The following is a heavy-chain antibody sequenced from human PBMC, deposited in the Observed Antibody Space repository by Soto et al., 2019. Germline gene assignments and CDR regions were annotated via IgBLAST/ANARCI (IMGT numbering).Heavy chain of an antibody. CDR3: ARSSMVPVDYFDF. CDR1: GDSLKNHY. Sequence: SSETLSLTCSVSGDSLKNHYWAWIRHSPGKGLEWIGNIYDSGSTNYSPALKSRVSMSVDTSKNLFSLKMNSVTAADTAVYCARSSMVPVDYFDFWGQGTVVTVSS. V-gene: IGHV4-59*11. D-gene: IGHD3-10*01. CDR2: IYDSGST. J-gene: IGHJ4*02.